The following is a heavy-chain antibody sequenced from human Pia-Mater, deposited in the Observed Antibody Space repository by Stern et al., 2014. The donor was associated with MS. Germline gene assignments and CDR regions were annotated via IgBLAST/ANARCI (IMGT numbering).Heavy chain of an antibody. D-gene: IGHD6-6*01. Sequence: QINLMESGPTLVKPTQTLTLTCTFSGFSLSTSGAGVAWIRQPPGKALEWLAVIYWGDEKRYSPSRKTRLNITRVTSKSKLVLIMTSMDPGDTATYYGSHLFSDASSSWFDPWGQGTLVTVSS. J-gene: IGHJ5*02. CDR1: GFSLSTSGAG. V-gene: IGHV2-5*02. CDR3: SHLFSDASSSWFDP. CDR2: IYWGDEK.